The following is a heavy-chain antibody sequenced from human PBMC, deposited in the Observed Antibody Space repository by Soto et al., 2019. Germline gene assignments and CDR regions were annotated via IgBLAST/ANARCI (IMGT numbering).Heavy chain of an antibody. J-gene: IGHJ2*01. D-gene: IGHD4-17*01. CDR1: GFPLSNNRMG. CDR3: ARIWGFTVTTSSGYLDF. Sequence: TCTVSGFPLSNNRMGVSWIRQPPGKALEWLAHIFSNDGKSYRTSLKSRLTISKDTSKSQVVLKMTNMDPVDTGTYYCARIWGFTVTTSSGYLDFWGRGTLVTVSS. CDR2: IFSNDGK. V-gene: IGHV2-26*01.